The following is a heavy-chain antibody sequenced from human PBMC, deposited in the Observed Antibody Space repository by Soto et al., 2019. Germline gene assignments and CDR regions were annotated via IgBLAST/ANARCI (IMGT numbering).Heavy chain of an antibody. Sequence: QTGGSLRLSCTSSGFTFSIYAMSWVRQAPGKGLEWVSDISGSGGSTNYADSVKGRFTVSRDNSKNTLYVQMNSLRAEDTAVYYCAKGAAAGTGTTIEYWGQGTLVTVSS. CDR1: GFTFSIYA. J-gene: IGHJ4*02. D-gene: IGHD1-7*01. CDR2: ISGSGGST. V-gene: IGHV3-23*01. CDR3: AKGAAAGTGTTIEY.